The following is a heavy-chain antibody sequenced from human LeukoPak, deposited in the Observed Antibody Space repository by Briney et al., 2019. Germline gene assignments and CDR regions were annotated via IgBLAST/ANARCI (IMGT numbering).Heavy chain of an antibody. J-gene: IGHJ5*02. CDR2: NYYSGST. V-gene: IGHV4-59*01. D-gene: IGHD3-22*01. Sequence: SETLSLTCTVSGDPISSYYWSWIRQPPGKGLEWIGYNYYSGSTNYNPSLKSRVTISVDTSKNQFSLKLSSVTAADTAVYYCARVGYYYDSGNWFDPWGQGTLVTVSS. CDR3: ARVGYYYDSGNWFDP. CDR1: GDPISSYY.